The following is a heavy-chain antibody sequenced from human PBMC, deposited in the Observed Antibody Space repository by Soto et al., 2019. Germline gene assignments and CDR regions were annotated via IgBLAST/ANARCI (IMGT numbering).Heavy chain of an antibody. CDR3: ARSREFDY. CDR1: GGSLSGATYS. J-gene: IGHJ4*02. CDR2: IFPSGTT. V-gene: IGHV4-30-2*01. Sequence: PSETLSLTCGVSGGSLSGATYSWNWIRQPPGKGLEWTGYIFPSGTTYYNPSLKSRVTISIDVSKNQFSLSLRSLTAADTAVYYCARSREFDYWSQGTLVTVSS.